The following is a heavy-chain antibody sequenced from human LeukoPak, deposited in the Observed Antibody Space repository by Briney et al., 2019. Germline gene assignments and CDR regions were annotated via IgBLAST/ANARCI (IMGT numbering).Heavy chain of an antibody. D-gene: IGHD6-19*01. J-gene: IGHJ6*02. V-gene: IGHV3-48*04. CDR3: ASWVAGSKRSRHYYYYGMDV. CDR2: ISSSSSTI. Sequence: GGSLRLSCAASGFTFSSYSMNWVRQAPGKGLEWVSYISSSSSTIYCADSVKGRFTISRDNAKNSLYLQMNSLRAEDTAVYYCASWVAGSKRSRHYYYYGMDVWGQGTTVTVSS. CDR1: GFTFSSYS.